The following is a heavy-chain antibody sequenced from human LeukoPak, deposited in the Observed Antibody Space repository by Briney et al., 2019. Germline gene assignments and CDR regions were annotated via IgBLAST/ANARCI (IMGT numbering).Heavy chain of an antibody. D-gene: IGHD3-10*01. Sequence: ASVKVSCKASGGAFSSYAISWVRQAPGQGLEWMGGIIPIFGTANYAQKFQGRVTITADESTSTAYMELSSLRFEDTAVYYCARGTGYYYGSGSYYSHRVWFDPWGQGTLVTVSS. V-gene: IGHV1-69*13. CDR3: ARGTGYYYGSGSYYSHRVWFDP. J-gene: IGHJ5*02. CDR1: GGAFSSYA. CDR2: IIPIFGTA.